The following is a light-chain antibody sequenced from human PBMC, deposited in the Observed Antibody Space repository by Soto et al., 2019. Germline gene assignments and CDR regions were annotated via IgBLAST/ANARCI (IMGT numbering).Light chain of an antibody. V-gene: IGKV1-9*01. CDR3: QHLNSYPIT. J-gene: IGKJ5*01. CDR1: QGINRY. Sequence: IQWTQSPSSLSASVGDRVTITCRASQGINRYLAWYQQKPGKAPNLLIYGASTLQSGVPSRFSGSGSGTDFTLTISSLQPEDFATYYCQHLNSYPITFGQGTRLEIK. CDR2: GAS.